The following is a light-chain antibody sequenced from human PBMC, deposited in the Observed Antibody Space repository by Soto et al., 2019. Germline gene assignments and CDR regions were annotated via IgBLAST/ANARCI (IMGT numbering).Light chain of an antibody. CDR2: EVT. CDR1: SSDIGDYDY. CDR3: SSYAGSNNHVV. V-gene: IGLV2-8*01. J-gene: IGLJ2*01. Sequence: QSALTQPPSASGSPGQAVTISCTGTSSDIGDYDYVSWYQQHPGKAPKLMIYEVTKRPSGVPDRFSGSKSGNTASLTVSGLQADDEADYFCSSYAGSNNHVVFGGGTKVTVL.